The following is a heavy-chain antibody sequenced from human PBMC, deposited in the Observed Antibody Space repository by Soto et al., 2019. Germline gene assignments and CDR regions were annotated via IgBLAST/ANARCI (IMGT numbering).Heavy chain of an antibody. CDR1: GFTFSSYA. Sequence: TGGSLRLSCAASGFTFSSYAMGWVRQAPGKGLEWVSAISGSGGSTYYADSVKGRFTISRDNSKNTLYLQMNSLRAEDTAVYYCAKARSGSYWYYYGMDVWGQGTMVTVSS. J-gene: IGHJ6*02. CDR2: ISGSGGST. CDR3: AKARSGSYWYYYGMDV. V-gene: IGHV3-23*01. D-gene: IGHD1-26*01.